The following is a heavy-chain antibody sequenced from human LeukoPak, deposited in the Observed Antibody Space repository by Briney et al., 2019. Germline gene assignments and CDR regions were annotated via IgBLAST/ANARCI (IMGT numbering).Heavy chain of an antibody. Sequence: PSETLSLTCTVSGGSISSSSYYWGWIRQPPGKGLEWIGSIYYSGSTYYNPSLKSRVTISVDTSKNQFSLKLSSVTAADTAVYYCARLTMGTVGAFDIWGQGTMVTVSS. CDR3: ARLTMGTVGAFDI. V-gene: IGHV4-39*01. CDR1: GGSISSSSYY. D-gene: IGHD4/OR15-4a*01. J-gene: IGHJ3*02. CDR2: IYYSGST.